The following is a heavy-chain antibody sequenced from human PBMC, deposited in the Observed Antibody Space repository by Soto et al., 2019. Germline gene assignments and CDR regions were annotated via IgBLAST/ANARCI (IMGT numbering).Heavy chain of an antibody. CDR2: IYPGDSDT. Sequence: PGESLKISCKGSGYSFTSYWISWVRQMPGKGLEWMGIIYPGDSDTRYSPSFQGQVTISADKSISTAYLQWSSLKASDTAMYYCARLDTAMVGGEINNNGPFDYWGQGTLVTVSS. J-gene: IGHJ4*02. D-gene: IGHD5-18*01. CDR1: GYSFTSYW. V-gene: IGHV5-51*01. CDR3: ARLDTAMVGGEINNNGPFDY.